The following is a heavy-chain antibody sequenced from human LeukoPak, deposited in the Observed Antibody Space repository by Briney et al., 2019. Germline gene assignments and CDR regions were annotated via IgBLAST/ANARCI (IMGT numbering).Heavy chain of an antibody. CDR2: INHSGTT. Sequence: SETLSLTCAVYGGSFSGNYWSWIRQPPGKGLERIGDINHSGTTNYSPSLKSQVSISIDTSKNRFSLKLTSVTAADTAVYYCARQTGSGLFILPGGQGTLVTVSS. CDR3: ARQTGSGLFILP. CDR1: GGSFSGNY. V-gene: IGHV4-34*01. J-gene: IGHJ4*02. D-gene: IGHD3/OR15-3a*01.